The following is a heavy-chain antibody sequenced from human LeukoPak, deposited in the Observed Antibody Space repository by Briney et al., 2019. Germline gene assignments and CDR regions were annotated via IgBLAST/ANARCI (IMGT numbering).Heavy chain of an antibody. CDR3: ARSLFRFLEWSYRSYYYYYMDV. J-gene: IGHJ6*03. CDR1: GYTFTSYG. V-gene: IGHV1-69*06. Sequence: SVKVSCKASGYTFTSYGINWVRQATGQGLEWMGGIIPIFGTVNYAQKFQGRVTITADKSTSTAYMELSSLRSEDTAVYYCARSLFRFLEWSYRSYYYYYMDVWGKGTTVTVSS. D-gene: IGHD3-3*01. CDR2: IIPIFGTV.